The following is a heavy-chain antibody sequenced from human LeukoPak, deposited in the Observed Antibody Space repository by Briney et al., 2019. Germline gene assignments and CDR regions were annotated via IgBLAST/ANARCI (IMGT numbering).Heavy chain of an antibody. D-gene: IGHD5-24*01. V-gene: IGHV3-23*01. Sequence: PGWCLRLSCAASGFSFSSYAMSWVRPAPGKGLEWVSGISGSGGSTYYADSVKGRFTISRDNAKNTLYLQMNSLRAEDTAVYYCAKDHLGYNSIDYWGQGTLVTVSS. CDR2: ISGSGGST. CDR1: GFSFSSYA. CDR3: AKDHLGYNSIDY. J-gene: IGHJ4*02.